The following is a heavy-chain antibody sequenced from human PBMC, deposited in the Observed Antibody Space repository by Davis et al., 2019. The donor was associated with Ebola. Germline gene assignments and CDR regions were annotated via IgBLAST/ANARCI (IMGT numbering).Heavy chain of an antibody. V-gene: IGHV4-31*03. Sequence: SETLSLTCTVSGSSISSGGYSWSCIRQHPGKGLEWIGYIYYSGSTYYNPSLKSRVTISVDTSKNQFSLKLSSVTAADTAVYYCARDLHYYYYGMDVWGQGTTVTVSS. CDR3: ARDLHYYYYGMDV. CDR1: GSSISSGGYS. D-gene: IGHD5/OR15-5a*01. J-gene: IGHJ6*02. CDR2: IYYSGST.